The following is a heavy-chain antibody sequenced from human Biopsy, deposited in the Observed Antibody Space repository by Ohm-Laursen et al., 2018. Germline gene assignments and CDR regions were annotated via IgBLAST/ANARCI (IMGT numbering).Heavy chain of an antibody. V-gene: IGHV4-34*08. D-gene: IGHD2-15*01. CDR3: GNEVHGRDY. CDR1: CKKVSDYP. CDR2: INQAGTT. J-gene: IGHJ4*02. Sequence: GAPSLTCAVFCKKVSDYPGGWVRQPPRKGVGWIGQINQAGTTNYNPSLKSRVSISADASKYEFSLRLTSVTAADTAVYLCGNEVHGRDYWGLGAQVTVSS.